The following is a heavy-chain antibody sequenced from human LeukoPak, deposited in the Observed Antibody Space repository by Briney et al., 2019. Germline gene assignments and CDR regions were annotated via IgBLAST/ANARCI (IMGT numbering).Heavy chain of an antibody. V-gene: IGHV3-74*01. J-gene: IGHJ4*02. CDR3: ATDMTGVNDY. Sequence: GGSLRLSCAASGLTFSRYWMHWVRQAPGKGLVWVSRINTDGTSTSYADSVKGRFTISRDNAKNTLYLQMNSLRVEDTAVYYCATDMTGVNDYWGQGTLVTVSS. D-gene: IGHD3-9*01. CDR1: GLTFSRYW. CDR2: INTDGTST.